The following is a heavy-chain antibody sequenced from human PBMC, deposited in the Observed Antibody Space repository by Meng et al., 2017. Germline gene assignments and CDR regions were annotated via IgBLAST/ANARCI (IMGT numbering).Heavy chain of an antibody. J-gene: IGHJ4*02. CDR3: ARDNGRFGELSLDY. CDR2: IYYSGST. CDR1: GGSISSGGYY. V-gene: IGHV4-31*02. D-gene: IGHD3-10*01. Sequence: SCTVSGGSISSGGYYWSWIRQHPGKGLEWIGYIYYSGSTYYNPSLKSRVTISVDTSKNQFSLKLSSVTAADTAVYYCARDNGRFGELSLDYWGQGTLVTVSS.